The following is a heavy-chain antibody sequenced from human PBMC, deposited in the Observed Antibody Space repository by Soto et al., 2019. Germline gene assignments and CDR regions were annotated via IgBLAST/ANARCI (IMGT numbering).Heavy chain of an antibody. CDR2: INPNSGGT. CDR3: ARVRAAAGTNYYGMDV. V-gene: IGHV1-2*04. CDR1: GYTFTGYY. J-gene: IGHJ6*02. D-gene: IGHD6-13*01. Sequence: GASVKVSCKASGYTFTGYYMHWVRQAPGQGLEWMGWINPNSGGTNYAQKFQGWVTMTRDTSISTAYMEPSRLRSDDTAVYYCARVRAAAGTNYYGMDVWGQGTTVTVSS.